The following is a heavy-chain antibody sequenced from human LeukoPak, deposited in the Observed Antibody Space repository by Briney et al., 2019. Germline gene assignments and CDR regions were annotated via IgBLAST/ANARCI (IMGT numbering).Heavy chain of an antibody. V-gene: IGHV1-8*01. CDR3: ARGGGYPMIFGVVIIQDYYYYGMDV. D-gene: IGHD3/OR15-3a*01. CDR2: MNPNSGNT. Sequence: ASVKASCKASGYTFTSYDINWVRQATGQGLEWMGWMNPNSGNTGYAQKFQGRVTMTRNTSISTAYMELSSLRSEDTAVYYCARGGGYPMIFGVVIIQDYYYYGMDVWGQGTTVTVSS. J-gene: IGHJ6*02. CDR1: GYTFTSYD.